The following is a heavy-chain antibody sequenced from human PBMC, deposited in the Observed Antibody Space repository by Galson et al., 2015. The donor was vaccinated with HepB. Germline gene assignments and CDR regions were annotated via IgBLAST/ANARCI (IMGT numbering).Heavy chain of an antibody. CDR2: VKGKIDGETT. CDR3: TTYSAGRPEYFQY. CDR1: GLTFNNAW. D-gene: IGHD4-11*01. J-gene: IGHJ1*01. Sequence: SLRLSCADSGLTFNNAWRGWVRQAPGKGLEWVGRVKGKIDGETTDYAAPVKGRFIISRDDSGNTVYLQINSLKTEDTALYYCTTYSAGRPEYFQYWGQGTLVTVSS. V-gene: IGHV3-15*01.